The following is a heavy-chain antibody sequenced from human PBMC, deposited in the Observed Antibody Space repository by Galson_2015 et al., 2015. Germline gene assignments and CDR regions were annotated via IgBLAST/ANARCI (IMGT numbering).Heavy chain of an antibody. CDR1: GFTFSSYS. CDR3: ARAYYSYGSPYFDY. D-gene: IGHD5-18*01. J-gene: IGHJ4*02. CDR2: ISSSSSTI. V-gene: IGHV3-48*02. Sequence: SLRLSCAASGFTFSSYSMNWVRQAPGKGLEWVSYISSSSSTIYYADSVKGRFTISRDNAKNSLYLRMNSLRDEDTAVYYCARAYYSYGSPYFDYWGQGTLVTVSS.